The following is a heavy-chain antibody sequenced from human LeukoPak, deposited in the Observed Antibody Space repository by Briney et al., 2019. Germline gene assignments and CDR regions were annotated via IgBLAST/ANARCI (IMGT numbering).Heavy chain of an antibody. CDR3: ARDSSGYCSGGSCLQNWFDP. CDR1: GGSISSYY. J-gene: IGHJ5*02. D-gene: IGHD2-15*01. CDR2: IYYSGST. V-gene: IGHV4-59*01. Sequence: SETLSLTCTASGGSISSYYWSWIRQPPEKGLEWIGYIYYSGSTNYNPSLKSRVTISVDTSKNQFSLKLSSVTAADTAVYYCARDSSGYCSGGSCLQNWFDPWGQGTLVTVSS.